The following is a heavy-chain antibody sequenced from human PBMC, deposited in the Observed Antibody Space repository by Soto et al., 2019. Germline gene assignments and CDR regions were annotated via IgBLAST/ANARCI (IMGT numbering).Heavy chain of an antibody. J-gene: IGHJ3*02. V-gene: IGHV3-23*01. D-gene: IGHD5-12*01. CDR2: ISGSGGST. CDR3: AKSRRGLRYAFDI. Sequence: EVQLLESGGGLVQPGGSLRLSCAASGFTFSSYAMSWVRQAPGKGLEWVSAISGSGGSTYYADSVKGRFTISRDNSKNTLYLQMKSLRAEDTAVYYCAKSRRGLRYAFDIWGQGTMVTVSS. CDR1: GFTFSSYA.